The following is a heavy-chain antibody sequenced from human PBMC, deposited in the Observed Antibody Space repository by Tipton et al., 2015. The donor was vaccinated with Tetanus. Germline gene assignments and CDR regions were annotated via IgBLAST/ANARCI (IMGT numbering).Heavy chain of an antibody. CDR2: ISFDGSNK. D-gene: IGHD2-2*01. Sequence: SLRLSCAASAFTFSSYAMHWVRQAPGKGLEWVAVISFDGSNKYYADSVKGRFTISRDNSRNTLYLQMNSLRPEDTAMYYCAREREFLHCGDTRCYDSGYYYTMGVWGQGTTVTVS. CDR3: AREREFLHCGDTRCYDSGYYYTMGV. J-gene: IGHJ6*02. CDR1: AFTFSSYA. V-gene: IGHV3-30-3*01.